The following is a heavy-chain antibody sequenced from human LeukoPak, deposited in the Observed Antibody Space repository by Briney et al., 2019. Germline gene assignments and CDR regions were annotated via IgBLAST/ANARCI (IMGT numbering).Heavy chain of an antibody. J-gene: IGHJ6*02. Sequence: GASVKVSCKASGYTFTSYGISWVRQAPGQGLEWMGWISAYNGNTNYAQKLQGRVTMTTDTSTSTAYMELRSLRSDDTAVYYCARGRWVAAAGSILRADGMDVWGQGTTVTVSS. CDR3: ARGRWVAAAGSILRADGMDV. V-gene: IGHV1-18*01. CDR2: ISAYNGNT. CDR1: GYTFTSYG. D-gene: IGHD6-13*01.